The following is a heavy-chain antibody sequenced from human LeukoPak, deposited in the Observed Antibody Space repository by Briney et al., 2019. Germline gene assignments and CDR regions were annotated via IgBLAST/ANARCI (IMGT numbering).Heavy chain of an antibody. D-gene: IGHD5-24*01. J-gene: IGHJ4*02. CDR2: IYHSGST. V-gene: IGHV4-38-2*01. Sequence: PSETLSLTCAVSGYSISSGYYWGWIRQPPGKGLEWIGSIYHSGSTYYNPSLKSRVTISVDTSKNQFSLKLSSVTAADTAVCYCARLGGDGYNRDFDYWGQGTLVTVSS. CDR1: GYSISSGYY. CDR3: ARLGGDGYNRDFDY.